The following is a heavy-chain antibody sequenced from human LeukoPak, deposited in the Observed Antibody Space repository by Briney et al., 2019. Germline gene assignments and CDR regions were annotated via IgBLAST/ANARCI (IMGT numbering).Heavy chain of an antibody. Sequence: GGSLRLSCAASGFTFSNYWMHWVRQAPGKGLVWVSRINTDGSRITYADSVKGRFTISRDNAMNTVYLQMNSLRAEDTAVYYCARDSDDRGYSGYELDWYFDLWGRGTLVTVSS. V-gene: IGHV3-74*01. CDR3: ARDSDDRGYSGYELDWYFDL. CDR1: GFTFSNYW. D-gene: IGHD5-12*01. J-gene: IGHJ2*01. CDR2: INTDGSRI.